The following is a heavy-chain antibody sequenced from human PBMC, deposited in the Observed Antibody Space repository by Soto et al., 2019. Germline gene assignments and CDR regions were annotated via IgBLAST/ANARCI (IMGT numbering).Heavy chain of an antibody. CDR1: GYSFTSYW. Sequence: GESLKISCKGSGYSFTSYWIGWVRQMPGKGLEWMGIIYPGDSDTRYSPSFQGQGTISADKSISTAYLQWSTLKASDTAMYYCATVTGGNDFWSGYRDYYYFGMDVWGQGTTVTVSS. CDR2: IYPGDSDT. V-gene: IGHV5-51*03. CDR3: ATVTGGNDFWSGYRDYYYFGMDV. J-gene: IGHJ6*02. D-gene: IGHD3-3*01.